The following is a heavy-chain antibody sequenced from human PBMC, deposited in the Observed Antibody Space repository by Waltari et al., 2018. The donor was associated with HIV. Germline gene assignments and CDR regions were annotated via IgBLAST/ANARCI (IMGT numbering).Heavy chain of an antibody. D-gene: IGHD3-10*01. J-gene: IGHJ4*02. Sequence: EVQLVESGGGLVQPGGSLRLSCAASGFTFSSYWMSWVRQAPGKGREGGANIKQDGSEKYYVDSVNGRLTISRDNAENSLYLQMNSLRAEDTAVYYCARGGFYGSGSKVNWGQGTLVTVSS. CDR1: GFTFSSYW. CDR2: IKQDGSEK. CDR3: ARGGFYGSGSKVN. V-gene: IGHV3-7*04.